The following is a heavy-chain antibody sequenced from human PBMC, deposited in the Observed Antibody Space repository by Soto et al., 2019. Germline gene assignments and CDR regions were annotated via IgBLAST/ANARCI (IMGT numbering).Heavy chain of an antibody. CDR3: ARVGYCSSTRCPNYGMDV. Sequence: GESLKISCKGSGYSFTSYWIGWVRQMPGEGLEWMGIIYPGDSDTRYSPSVQGQVTISADKSISTAYLQWSSLKASDTAMYYCARVGYCSSTRCPNYGMDVWGQGTTVTVSS. CDR2: IYPGDSDT. CDR1: GYSFTSYW. D-gene: IGHD2-2*01. V-gene: IGHV5-51*01. J-gene: IGHJ6*02.